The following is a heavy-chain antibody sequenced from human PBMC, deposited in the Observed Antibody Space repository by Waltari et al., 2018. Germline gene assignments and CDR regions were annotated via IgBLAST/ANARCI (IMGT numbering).Heavy chain of an antibody. D-gene: IGHD3-10*01. J-gene: IGHJ5*02. V-gene: IGHV1-3*01. Sequence: QVQLVQSGAEVKKPGASVKVSCKASGYTFTSYAMHWVRQAPGQRLEWMGWINAGNGNTKYSQKFQGRVTITRDTSASTAYMELSSLRSEDTAVYYCARDTGGSGSFHNWCDPWGQGTLVTVSS. CDR3: ARDTGGSGSFHNWCDP. CDR1: GYTFTSYA. CDR2: INAGNGNT.